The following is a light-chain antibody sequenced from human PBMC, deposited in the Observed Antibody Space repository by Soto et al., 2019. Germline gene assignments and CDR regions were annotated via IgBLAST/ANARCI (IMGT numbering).Light chain of an antibody. CDR2: GAS. V-gene: IGKV3D-20*02. Sequence: DILLTQTPGTLSLSPGERATVSCRASQRVGSNYLAWYQQNPGQPPRLLILGASNRAAGIPARFSGSGSGTDFTLTISSLEPEDFAVYYCQQRSNPITFGQGTRLEI. CDR1: QRVGSNY. CDR3: QQRSNPIT. J-gene: IGKJ5*01.